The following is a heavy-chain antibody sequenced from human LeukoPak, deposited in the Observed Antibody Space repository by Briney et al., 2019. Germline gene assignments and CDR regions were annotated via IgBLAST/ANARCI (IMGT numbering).Heavy chain of an antibody. CDR2: IKQDGSEK. Sequence: GGSLRLSCAASGFTFCSFWVRWVPQAPGKGLEWGANIKQDGSEKYYVDSVKGRFTISRDNAKNSLYLQMNSLRAEDTAVYYCARMVSWDYGDQFDYWGQGTLVTVSS. D-gene: IGHD4-17*01. CDR3: ARMVSWDYGDQFDY. J-gene: IGHJ4*02. V-gene: IGHV3-7*01. CDR1: GFTFCSFW.